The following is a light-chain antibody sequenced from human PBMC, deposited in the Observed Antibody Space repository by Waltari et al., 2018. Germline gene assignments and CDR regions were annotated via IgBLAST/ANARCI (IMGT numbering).Light chain of an antibody. CDR3: CSYVGSFTWI. J-gene: IGLJ2*01. V-gene: IGLV2-23*01. Sequence: QSALTQPASVSGSPGQSITISCAGSSGDVGRYNLVSWYQQYSGKAPKLVIFEDTKRPSGVSPRCSGSKSGNTASLTISGLQAEDEADYFCCSYVGSFTWIFGGGTKLTVL. CDR1: SGDVGRYNL. CDR2: EDT.